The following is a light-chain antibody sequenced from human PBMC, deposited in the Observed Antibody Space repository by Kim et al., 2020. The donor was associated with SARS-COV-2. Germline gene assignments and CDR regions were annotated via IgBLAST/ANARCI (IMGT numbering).Light chain of an antibody. CDR1: TTNIGSNA. Sequence: GQKFTIPCSGSTTNIGSNAVNWYQQLPRTAPKLLIHSNNQRPSGVPDRFSGSKSGTSASLAISGLQSEDEADYYCAAWDDSLNVYVFGTGTKVTVL. J-gene: IGLJ1*01. CDR3: AAWDDSLNVYV. CDR2: SNN. V-gene: IGLV1-44*01.